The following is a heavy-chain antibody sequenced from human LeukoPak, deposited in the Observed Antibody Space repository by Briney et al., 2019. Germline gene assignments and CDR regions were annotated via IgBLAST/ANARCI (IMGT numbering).Heavy chain of an antibody. V-gene: IGHV3-21*01. CDR3: AGGAVGASLLFDY. Sequence: GGSLRLSCAASGFTFSSYSMNWVRQAPGKGLEWVSSISSSSSYIYYADSVKGRFTISRDNAKNSLYLQMNSLRAEDTAVYYCAGGAVGASLLFDYWGQGTLVTVSS. CDR1: GFTFSSYS. J-gene: IGHJ4*02. CDR2: ISSSSSYI. D-gene: IGHD1-26*01.